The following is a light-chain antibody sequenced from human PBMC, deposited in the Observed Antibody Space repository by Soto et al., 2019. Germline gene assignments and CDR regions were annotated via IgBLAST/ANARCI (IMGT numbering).Light chain of an antibody. CDR3: GTWDSRLSGV. J-gene: IGLJ3*02. CDR1: SSNIGNNY. Sequence: QSVLTQPPSVSAAPGQKVIISCSGSSSNIGNNYVSWYQQFPGTAPRLLIYGNNKRPSGIPDRFSASKSGTSATLGITGLQTGDEADYYCGTWDSRLSGVFGGGTKVTVL. CDR2: GNN. V-gene: IGLV1-51*01.